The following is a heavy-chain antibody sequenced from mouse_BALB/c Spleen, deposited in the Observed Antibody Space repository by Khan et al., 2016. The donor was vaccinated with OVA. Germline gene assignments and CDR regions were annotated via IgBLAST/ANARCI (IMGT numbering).Heavy chain of an antibody. CDR1: GFSLTSYG. V-gene: IGHV2-6*02. J-gene: IGHJ4*01. CDR3: ARNTHMITTVIDY. CDR2: IWSDGKT. D-gene: IGHD2-4*01. Sequence: QVQLKESGPGLVAPSQSLSITCTVSGFSLTSYGVHWVRQPPGKGLEWLVVIWSDGKTTYNSTLKSRLSFSKDNSKSQVFLKMNSLQTDDTAMYYCARNTHMITTVIDYWGQGTSVTVSS.